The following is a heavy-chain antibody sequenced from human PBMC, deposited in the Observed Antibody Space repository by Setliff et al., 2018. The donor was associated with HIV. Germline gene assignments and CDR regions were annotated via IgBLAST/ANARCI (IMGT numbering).Heavy chain of an antibody. J-gene: IGHJ4*02. Sequence: SETLSLTCTVSGDSSSSYYCNRIRQPAGKGLEWIGHMYISGSTNYNPSLKSRVTMSLDTSKNQFSLKLSYVTAADTAIYYCARGSRSHGGMFGYWGQGTLVTVSS. CDR1: GDSSSSYY. CDR3: ARGSRSHGGMFGY. D-gene: IGHD6-13*01. V-gene: IGHV4-4*07. CDR2: MYISGST.